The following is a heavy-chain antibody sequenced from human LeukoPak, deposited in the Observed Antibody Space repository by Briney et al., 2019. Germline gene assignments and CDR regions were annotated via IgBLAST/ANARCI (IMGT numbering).Heavy chain of an antibody. D-gene: IGHD5-18*01. Sequence: AISGRGGSTYYADSVKGRFTISRDNEKNTLDLQMNSLRAEDTAVYYCAGTIQNGFAFDIWGQGTMVTVSS. J-gene: IGHJ3*02. CDR3: AGTIQNGFAFDI. CDR2: ISGRGGST. V-gene: IGHV3-23*01.